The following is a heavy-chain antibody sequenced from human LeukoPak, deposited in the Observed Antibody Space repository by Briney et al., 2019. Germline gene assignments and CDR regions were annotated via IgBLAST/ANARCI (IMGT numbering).Heavy chain of an antibody. V-gene: IGHV4-59*11. CDR2: INYSGST. D-gene: IGHD2-15*01. CDR3: ARDAGGGPFFDY. J-gene: IGHJ4*02. CDR1: GGSISGRY. Sequence: SETLSLTCTVSGGSISGRYWGWIRQPPGKGLERIGYINYSGSTGYNPSLKSRVTISLDTSKNQFSLKLSSVTAADTAVYYCARDAGGGPFFDYWGQGTLVTVPS.